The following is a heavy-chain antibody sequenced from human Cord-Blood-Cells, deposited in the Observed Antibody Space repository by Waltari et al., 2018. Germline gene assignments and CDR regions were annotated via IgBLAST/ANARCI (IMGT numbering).Heavy chain of an antibody. CDR1: GFTLSSDA. J-gene: IGHJ4*02. CDR2: ISGSGGST. Sequence: EVQLLESGGGLVQPGGSLRLSCAASGFTLSSDAMSWVRQAPGKGLGWVSAISGSGGSTFYADSVKGRFTISRDNSKNTLYLQMNSLRAEDTAVYYCATLGILGVVDYWGQGTLVTVSS. D-gene: IGHD7-27*01. V-gene: IGHV3-23*01. CDR3: ATLGILGVVDY.